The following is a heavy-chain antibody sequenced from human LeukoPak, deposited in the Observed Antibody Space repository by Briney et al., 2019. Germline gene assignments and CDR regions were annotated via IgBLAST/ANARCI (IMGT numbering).Heavy chain of an antibody. V-gene: IGHV3-7*01. CDR2: IKQDGSEK. Sequence: GGSLRLSCAASGFTFGNHWMIWVRQAPGKGLEWVANIKQDGSEKYYVDSVKGRFTISRDNAKNSLYLQMNTLRAEDTAVYYCARGGGYCSGDSCSGFDYWGQGTLDTVSS. J-gene: IGHJ4*02. D-gene: IGHD2-15*01. CDR1: GFTFGNHW. CDR3: ARGGGYCSGDSCSGFDY.